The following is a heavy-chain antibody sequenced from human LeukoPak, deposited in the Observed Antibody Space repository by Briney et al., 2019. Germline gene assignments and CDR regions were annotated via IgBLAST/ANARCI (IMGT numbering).Heavy chain of an antibody. J-gene: IGHJ6*01. D-gene: IGHD3-10*01. Sequence: GGSLRLSCAASGLPFSISWMSWVRQAPGKGLEWVGRVKRKTDGGTSDYAAPVKGRFTISRDDSKNTLFLQMNSLKIDDTAVYHCTTNRPGGWFGELAVWGQGTTVTVSS. CDR1: GLPFSISW. CDR2: VKRKTDGGTS. V-gene: IGHV3-15*01. CDR3: TTNRPGGWFGELAV.